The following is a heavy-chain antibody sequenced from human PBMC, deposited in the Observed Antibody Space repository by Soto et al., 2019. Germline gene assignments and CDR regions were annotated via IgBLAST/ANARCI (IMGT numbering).Heavy chain of an antibody. CDR1: GGSISSGGYY. D-gene: IGHD6-13*01. Sequence: SETLSLTCTVSGGSISSGGYYWSWIRQHPGKGLEWIGYIYYSGSTYYNPSLKSRVTISVDTSKNQFSLKLSSVTAADTAVYYCARDELIAAVGNGDYGMDVWGQGTTVTVSS. CDR2: IYYSGST. V-gene: IGHV4-31*03. CDR3: ARDELIAAVGNGDYGMDV. J-gene: IGHJ6*02.